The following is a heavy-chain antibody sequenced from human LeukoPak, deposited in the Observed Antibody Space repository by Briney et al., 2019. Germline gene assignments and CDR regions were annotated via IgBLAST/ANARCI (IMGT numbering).Heavy chain of an antibody. CDR2: ISGSGDST. Sequence: GGSLRLSCAASGSTFSSYGMSWVRQAPGKGLEWVSGISGSGDSTYYADSVKGRFTISRDNSKNTLYLQMNSLRAEDTAVYYCARRSGIAVAGAFDYWGQGTLVTVSS. D-gene: IGHD6-19*01. J-gene: IGHJ4*02. CDR3: ARRSGIAVAGAFDY. V-gene: IGHV3-23*01. CDR1: GSTFSSYG.